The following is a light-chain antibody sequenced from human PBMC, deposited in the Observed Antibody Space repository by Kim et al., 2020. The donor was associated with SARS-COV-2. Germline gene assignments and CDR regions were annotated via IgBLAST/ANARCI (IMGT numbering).Light chain of an antibody. CDR3: FLFYSATGI. V-gene: IGLV7-46*01. J-gene: IGLJ2*01. CDR2: YTT. CDR1: TGAVTSGHY. Sequence: PGETVTLPFGSSTGAVTSGHYPFWFQQKPGPAPRTLIYYTTNRHSWTPARFSGSLLGGKAALTLSGAQPEDEAEYFCFLFYSATGIFGGGTQLTVL.